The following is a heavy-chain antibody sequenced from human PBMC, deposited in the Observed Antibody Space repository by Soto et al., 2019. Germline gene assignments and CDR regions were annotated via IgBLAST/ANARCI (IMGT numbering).Heavy chain of an antibody. CDR2: IYYRGST. CDR1: GGSISSDSHY. CDR3: ARLGYCSNGICAPNFDHMDV. V-gene: IGHV4-39*01. J-gene: IGHJ6*03. Sequence: QLQLQESGPGLVKPSETPSLTCIVSGGSISSDSHYWGWIRQPPGKGLEFIGSIYYRGSTNYNPSLKSRVTISVDMSKNRFSLKLRSVSAADTAVYYCARLGYCSNGICAPNFDHMDVWGKGTTVTVSS. D-gene: IGHD2-8*01.